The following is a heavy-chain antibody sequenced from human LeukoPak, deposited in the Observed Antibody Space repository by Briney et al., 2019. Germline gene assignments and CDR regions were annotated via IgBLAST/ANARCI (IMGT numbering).Heavy chain of an antibody. J-gene: IGHJ4*02. CDR3: ARHNYGYDY. V-gene: IGHV3-74*01. CDR1: GFTFRSYW. CDR2: IHSDGSST. Sequence: GGSLRLTCAASGFTFRSYWMHWVRQAPGKGLVWVSHIHSDGSSTSYADSVQGRFTISRDNAKNTLYLQMNSLRAEDTAVYYCARHNYGYDYWGQGTLVTVSS. D-gene: IGHD3-10*01.